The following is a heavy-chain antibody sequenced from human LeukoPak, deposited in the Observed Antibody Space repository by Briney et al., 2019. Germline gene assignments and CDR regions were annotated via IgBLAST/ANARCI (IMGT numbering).Heavy chain of an antibody. J-gene: IGHJ4*02. CDR3: TRDPPSSGWSFDY. CDR2: IWFDGKNT. Sequence: GGSLRLSCAASGFTFGTHAMHWVRQAPAKGLEWVAMIWFDGKNTHYVDSVKGRFTISRDNSKNTVDLRMNSLRAEDTAVYYCTRDPPSSGWSFDYWGQGTLVTVSS. D-gene: IGHD6-19*01. CDR1: GFTFGTHA. V-gene: IGHV3-33*01.